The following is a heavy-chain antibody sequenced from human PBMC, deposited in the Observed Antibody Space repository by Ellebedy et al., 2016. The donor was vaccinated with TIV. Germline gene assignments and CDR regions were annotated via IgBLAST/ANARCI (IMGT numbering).Heavy chain of an antibody. CDR3: AREILTGYYYYFDY. CDR2: TWHDGTNN. J-gene: IGHJ4*02. Sequence: PGGSLRLSCVASGFSFSSYGMHWVRQSPGKGLEWVAFTWHDGTNNHYADSVKGRFSISRDNSKNTLYLQMNSLRVDDTAVYYCAREILTGYYYYFDYWGQGTLVTVSS. CDR1: GFSFSSYG. V-gene: IGHV3-33*01. D-gene: IGHD3-9*01.